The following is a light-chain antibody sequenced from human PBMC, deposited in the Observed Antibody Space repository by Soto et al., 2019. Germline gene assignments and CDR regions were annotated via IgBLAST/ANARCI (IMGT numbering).Light chain of an antibody. J-gene: IGKJ4*01. CDR1: QSINNL. Sequence: DVQMTQSPSTLSTSVGDRVTITCRASQSINNLLAWYQQKPGKAPKFLIYDVSTLESGVPSRFSGSGSGTEFTLSISSLQTDVFATYYCQQYDIYPLNFGGGTSVEIK. V-gene: IGKV1-5*01. CDR3: QQYDIYPLN. CDR2: DVS.